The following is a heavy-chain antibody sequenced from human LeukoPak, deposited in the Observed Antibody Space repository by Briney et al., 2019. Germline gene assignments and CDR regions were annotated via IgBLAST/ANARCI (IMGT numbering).Heavy chain of an antibody. D-gene: IGHD1-26*01. V-gene: IGHV4-38-2*02. CDR2: SGST. CDR3: ARHEGTKHSHSGSYYVKAFDI. J-gene: IGHJ3*02. CDR1: GYSISSGYY. Sequence: SETLSLTCTVSGYSISSGYYWGWIRQPPGKGLEWIGSGSTYYNPSLKSRVTISVDTSKNQFSLKLSSVTAADTAVYYCARHEGTKHSHSGSYYVKAFDIWGQGTMVTVSS.